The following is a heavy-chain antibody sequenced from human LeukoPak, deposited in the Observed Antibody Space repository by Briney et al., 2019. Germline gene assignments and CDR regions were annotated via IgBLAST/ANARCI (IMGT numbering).Heavy chain of an antibody. CDR1: GGSFSGYY. V-gene: IGHV4-34*01. Sequence: SETLSLTCAVYGGSFSGYYWSWIRQPPGKGLEWIGEINHSGSTNYNPSLKSRVTISVDTSKNQFSLKLSSVTAADTAVYYCARENSCQLLLTYYYYGMDVWGQGTTVTVSS. CDR2: INHSGST. CDR3: ARENSCQLLLTYYYYGMDV. D-gene: IGHD2-2*01. J-gene: IGHJ6*02.